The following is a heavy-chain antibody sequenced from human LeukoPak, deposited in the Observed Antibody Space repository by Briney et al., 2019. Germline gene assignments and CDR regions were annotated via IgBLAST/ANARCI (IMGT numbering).Heavy chain of an antibody. CDR3: ARYRRDSSSQNWFDP. D-gene: IGHD6-6*01. V-gene: IGHV1-46*03. Sequence: SSVKVSCKASGYTFTSYYMYWVRQAPGQGLEWIGIINPSGGSTSYAQRFQGRVTMTRDTSTSTVYMELSSLRSEDTAVYYCARYRRDSSSQNWFDPWGQGTLVTVSS. CDR1: GYTFTSYY. CDR2: INPSGGST. J-gene: IGHJ5*02.